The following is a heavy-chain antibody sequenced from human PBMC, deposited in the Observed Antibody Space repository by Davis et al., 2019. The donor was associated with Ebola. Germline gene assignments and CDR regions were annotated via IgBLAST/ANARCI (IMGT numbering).Heavy chain of an antibody. Sequence: ASVKVSCKASGYTFTSYDINWVRQATGQGLEWMGWMNPNSGNTGYAQKFQGRVTMTRDTSISTAYMELSRLRSDDTAVYYCARVQVAATYAHRGKAFDIWGQGTMVTVSS. CDR3: ARVQVAATYAHRGKAFDI. CDR2: MNPNSGNT. CDR1: GYTFTSYD. J-gene: IGHJ3*02. V-gene: IGHV1-8*01. D-gene: IGHD2-15*01.